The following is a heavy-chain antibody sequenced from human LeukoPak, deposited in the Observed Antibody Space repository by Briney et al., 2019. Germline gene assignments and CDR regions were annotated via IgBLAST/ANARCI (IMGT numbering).Heavy chain of an antibody. CDR3: AKDITTVAYCSSDSCYPDY. Sequence: TGGSLRLSCAASGFTFNNYAMSWVRQAPGKVLEWVSAITGSGGDTYHADSVKGRFTISRDNSENTLYLQMNSLRAEDTAVYYCAKDITTVAYCSSDSCYPDYWGQGTLVTVSS. J-gene: IGHJ4*02. V-gene: IGHV3-23*01. D-gene: IGHD2-15*01. CDR1: GFTFNNYA. CDR2: ITGSGGDT.